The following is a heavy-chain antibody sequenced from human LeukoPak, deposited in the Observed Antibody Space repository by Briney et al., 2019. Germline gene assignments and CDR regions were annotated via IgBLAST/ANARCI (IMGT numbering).Heavy chain of an antibody. CDR2: ISSSSSTI. D-gene: IGHD1-26*01. CDR1: GFTFSSYS. CDR3: ARSPSGSWRDAFDI. Sequence: GGSLRLSCAASGFTFSSYSMNWVRQAPGKGLEWVSCISSSSSTIYYADSVKGRFTISRDNAKNSLYLQMNSLRAEDTAVYYCARSPSGSWRDAFDIWGQGTMVTVSS. V-gene: IGHV3-48*01. J-gene: IGHJ3*02.